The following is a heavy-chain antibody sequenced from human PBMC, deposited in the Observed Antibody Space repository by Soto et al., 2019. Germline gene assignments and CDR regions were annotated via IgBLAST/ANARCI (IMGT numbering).Heavy chain of an antibody. CDR1: RFTFSSYA. Sequence: EVQLLESGGGLVQPGGSLRLSCTASRFTFSSYAMSWVRQAPGKGLEWVSLISGSGGSTNYADSVKGRFTISRDNSKKTLHLQMNSLGAEYTAVYYCAGDLGMTAVTTFDYWGQGTLVTVSS. CDR2: ISGSGGST. J-gene: IGHJ4*02. D-gene: IGHD4-17*01. V-gene: IGHV3-23*01. CDR3: AGDLGMTAVTTFDY.